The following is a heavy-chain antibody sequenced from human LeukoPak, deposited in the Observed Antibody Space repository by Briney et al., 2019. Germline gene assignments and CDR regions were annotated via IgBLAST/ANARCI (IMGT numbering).Heavy chain of an antibody. V-gene: IGHV1-8*01. J-gene: IGHJ4*02. CDR2: MNPNSGNT. Sequence: ASVKVSCKASGYTFTSYDINWVRQATGQGLEWMGWMNPNSGNTGYAQKFQGRVTMTRNTSISTAYMELSSLRSEDTAVYYCAGGDGSGWLTDYWGQGTLVTVSS. CDR1: GYTFTSYD. D-gene: IGHD6-19*01. CDR3: AGGDGSGWLTDY.